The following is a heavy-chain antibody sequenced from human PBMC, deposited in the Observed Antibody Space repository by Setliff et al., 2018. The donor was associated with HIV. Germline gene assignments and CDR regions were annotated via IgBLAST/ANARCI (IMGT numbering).Heavy chain of an antibody. CDR3: AKDARKSTTQYNYFGP. CDR1: GFTFSDYY. CDR2: ISPNSDVT. J-gene: IGHJ5*02. Sequence: ASVKVSCKASGFTFSDYYIHWVRQAPGQGLEWMGRISPNSDVTNYAQKFQGRVTMTRDTSIRTAYMELARLRSDDTALYYCAKDARKSTTQYNYFGPWGQGTLVTVSS. V-gene: IGHV1-2*06.